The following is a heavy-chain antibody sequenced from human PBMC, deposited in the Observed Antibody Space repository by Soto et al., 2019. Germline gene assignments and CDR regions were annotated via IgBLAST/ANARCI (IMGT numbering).Heavy chain of an antibody. V-gene: IGHV3-23*01. CDR1: GLNFTRHP. Sequence: GGSLRLSCEASGLNFTRHPMIWVRQGPGKGLEWVAAISARTGDTAYADSVRGRFTLSRDTSTYTMYLQMNNLRADDTAVYYCGVQYDYWGQGALVTVSS. J-gene: IGHJ4*02. CDR2: ISARTGDT. CDR3: GVQYDY.